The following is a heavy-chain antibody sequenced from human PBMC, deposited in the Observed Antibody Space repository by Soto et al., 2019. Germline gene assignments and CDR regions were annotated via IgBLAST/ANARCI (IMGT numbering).Heavy chain of an antibody. D-gene: IGHD4-17*01. Sequence: PAATLSLTCAVSGGSISSSNWWSRVRQPPGKGLEWIGEIYHSGSTNYNPTLKSRVTISVDKSKNQFSLKLSSVTAADTAVYYSAGTQDDYGDYYFDYWGQGTLVTVSS. CDR1: GGSISSSNW. V-gene: IGHV4-4*02. CDR3: AGTQDDYGDYYFDY. J-gene: IGHJ4*02. CDR2: IYHSGST.